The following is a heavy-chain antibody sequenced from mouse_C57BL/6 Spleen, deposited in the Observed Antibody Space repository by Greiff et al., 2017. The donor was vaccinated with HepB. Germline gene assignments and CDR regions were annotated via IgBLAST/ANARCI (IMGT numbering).Heavy chain of an antibody. CDR1: GYTFTSYW. J-gene: IGHJ2*01. CDR3: ARIHYGSSYGGY. D-gene: IGHD1-1*01. V-gene: IGHV1-53*01. CDR2: INPSNGGT. Sequence: VKLQESGTELVKPGASVKLSCKASGYTFTSYWMHWVKQRPGQGLEWIGNINPSNGGTNYNEKFKSKATLTVDKSSSTAYMQLSSLTSEDSAVYYCARIHYGSSYGGYWGQGTTLTVSS.